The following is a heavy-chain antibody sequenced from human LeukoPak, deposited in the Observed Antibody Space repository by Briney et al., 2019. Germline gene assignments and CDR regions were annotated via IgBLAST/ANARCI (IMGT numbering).Heavy chain of an antibody. D-gene: IGHD6-13*01. J-gene: IGHJ4*02. Sequence: SETLSLTCTVSGGSISSGGYYWSWIRQHPGTGLEWIGYIYYSGSTYYNPSFKSRVTISVDTSKNQFSLKLSSVTAADTAVYYCARSIAVEPHFDYWGQGTLVTVSS. CDR2: IYYSGST. CDR3: ARSIAVEPHFDY. CDR1: GGSISSGGYY. V-gene: IGHV4-31*03.